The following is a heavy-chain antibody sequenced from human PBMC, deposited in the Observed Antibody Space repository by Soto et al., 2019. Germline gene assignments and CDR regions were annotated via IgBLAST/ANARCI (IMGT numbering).Heavy chain of an antibody. CDR3: ARSKGGATSYTEYFKX. V-gene: IGHV4-59*01. D-gene: IGHD1-26*01. Sequence: SETLSLTCTVSGGSMSYFSWSWIRQPPGKGLEYIGYIYYTGSTNYSPSLKSRVTISLDTSKNQFSLNLTSVTAADTAVYYCARSKGGATSYTEYFKXWGQGTLVTVSX. J-gene: IGHJ1*01. CDR1: GGSMSYFS. CDR2: IYYTGST.